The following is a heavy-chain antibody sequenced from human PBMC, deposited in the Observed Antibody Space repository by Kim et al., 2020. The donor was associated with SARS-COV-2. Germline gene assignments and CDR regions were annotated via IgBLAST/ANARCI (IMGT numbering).Heavy chain of an antibody. Sequence: VQGRFTISRDNAKNSLYLQMNSLSAEDTALYYCAKDMGSDGYSYGLPLDYWGQGTLVTVSS. D-gene: IGHD5-18*01. J-gene: IGHJ4*02. V-gene: IGHV3-9*01. CDR3: AKDMGSDGYSYGLPLDY.